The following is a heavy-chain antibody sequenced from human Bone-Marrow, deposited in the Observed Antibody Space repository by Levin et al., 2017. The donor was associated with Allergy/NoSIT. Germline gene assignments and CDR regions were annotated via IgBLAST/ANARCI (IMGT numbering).Heavy chain of an antibody. V-gene: IGHV3-15*04. J-gene: IGHJ3*02. CDR1: GFTFQNAW. CDR2: IASETDGGAI. D-gene: IGHD1-1*01. CDR3: TATTWDQSHGAFDI. Sequence: PGGSLRLSCAGSGFTFQNAWMNWVRQTPGKGLEWVGRIASETDGGAIEYAAPVTGRFSISRDDSQTKVYLEMNSLRTEDTAVYYCTATTWDQSHGAFDIWGQGTTVTVSS.